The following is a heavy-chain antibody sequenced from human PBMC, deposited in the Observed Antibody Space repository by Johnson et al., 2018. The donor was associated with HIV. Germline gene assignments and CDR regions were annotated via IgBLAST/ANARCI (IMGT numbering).Heavy chain of an antibody. V-gene: IGHV3-30*04. CDR1: GFTFSSYA. D-gene: IGHD3-10*01. CDR2: ISYDGSNK. J-gene: IGHJ3*01. CDR3: AREGGVTMVDGLAS. Sequence: QVQLVESGGGVVQPGRSLRLSCAASGFTFSSYAMHWVRQAPGKGLEWVAVISYDGSNKYYADSVKGRFTISRDNSKNTLYLQMNSLRAEGTAVYYCAREGGVTMVDGLASWVQGTMVTVSS.